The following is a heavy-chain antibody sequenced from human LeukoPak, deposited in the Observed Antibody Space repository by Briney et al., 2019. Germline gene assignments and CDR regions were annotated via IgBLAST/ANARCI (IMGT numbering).Heavy chain of an antibody. CDR2: INTDGSVT. D-gene: IGHD5-24*01. CDR1: GFPFSNYW. V-gene: IGHV3-74*01. CDR3: GRDNNYKVDV. Sequence: PGGSLRLSCAASGFPFSNYWMLWVRQGPGKGLAWVSNINTDGSVTNYADSVKGRFSISRDNAKNTLYLQTNSLRAEDSAVYYCGRDNNYKVDVWGKGTTVTVSS. J-gene: IGHJ6*04.